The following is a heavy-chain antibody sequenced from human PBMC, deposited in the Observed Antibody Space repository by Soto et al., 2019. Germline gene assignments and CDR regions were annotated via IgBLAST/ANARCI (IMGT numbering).Heavy chain of an antibody. J-gene: IGHJ4*02. V-gene: IGHV4-38-2*01. CDR3: ASNYYDSSGYFDY. D-gene: IGHD3-22*01. Sequence: PSETLSLTCGVSGYSISSGYYLGWIRQPPGKGLEWIGSIYHSGSTYYNPSLKSRVTISVDTSKNQFSLKLSSVTAADTAVYYCASNYYDSSGYFDYWGQGTLVTVSS. CDR1: GYSISSGYY. CDR2: IYHSGST.